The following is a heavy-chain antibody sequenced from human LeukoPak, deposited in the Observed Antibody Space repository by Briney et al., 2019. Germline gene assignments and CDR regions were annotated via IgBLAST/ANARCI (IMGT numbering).Heavy chain of an antibody. D-gene: IGHD3-10*01. J-gene: IGHJ5*02. Sequence: KSSETLSLTCTVSGGSISGYYWSWIRQPPGKGLEWIAYIYYSGSTNYNPSLKSRVTISVDTSKNQFSLKLSSVTAADTAVYYCASLSYGSGSYSPGWFDPWGQGTLVTVSP. CDR1: GGSISGYY. V-gene: IGHV4-59*08. CDR2: IYYSGST. CDR3: ASLSYGSGSYSPGWFDP.